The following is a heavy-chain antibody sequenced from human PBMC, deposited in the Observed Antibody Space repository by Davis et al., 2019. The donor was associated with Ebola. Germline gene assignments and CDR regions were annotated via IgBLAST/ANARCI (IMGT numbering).Heavy chain of an antibody. CDR3: VKDIMIMFGRAPTGFEN. D-gene: IGHD3-16*01. J-gene: IGHJ4*02. Sequence: GGSLRLSCAASGFTVSSNYMNWVRQAPGKGLEWVSSISSSGNYIYQTDSLKGRFIISRDNAKNSLYLQMNGLRAEDTAVYYCVKDIMIMFGRAPTGFENWGQGTLVTVSA. V-gene: IGHV3-21*01. CDR2: ISSSGNYI. CDR1: GFTVSSNY.